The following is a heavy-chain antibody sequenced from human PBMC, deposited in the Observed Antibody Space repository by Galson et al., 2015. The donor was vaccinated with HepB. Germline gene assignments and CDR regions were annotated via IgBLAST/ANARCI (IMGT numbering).Heavy chain of an antibody. D-gene: IGHD3-10*01. Sequence: SATLSLTCTVSGGSISSSSYYWGWIRQPPGKGLEWIGSIYYSGSTYYNPSLKSRVTISVDTSKNQFYLKLSSVTAADTAVYDCARAAPKTLWFDPRFDYWGQGTLVTVSS. J-gene: IGHJ4*02. V-gene: IGHV4-39*07. CDR2: IYYSGST. CDR1: GGSISSSSYY. CDR3: ARAAPKTLWFDPRFDY.